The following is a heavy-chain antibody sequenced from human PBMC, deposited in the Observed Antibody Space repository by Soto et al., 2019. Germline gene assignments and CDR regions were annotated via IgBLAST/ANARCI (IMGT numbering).Heavy chain of an antibody. CDR3: ARVNYGGRFFDY. V-gene: IGHV1-69*02. J-gene: IGHJ4*02. CDR1: GGTFSSYT. Sequence: QVQLVQSGAEVKKPGSSVKVSCKASGGTFSSYTVSWVRQAPGQGLEWMGRIIPILGIANYAQKFQGRVTITADKSTSTAYMELSSLRSEAMAVYYCARVNYGGRFFDYWGQGTLVTVSS. D-gene: IGHD4-17*01. CDR2: IIPILGIA.